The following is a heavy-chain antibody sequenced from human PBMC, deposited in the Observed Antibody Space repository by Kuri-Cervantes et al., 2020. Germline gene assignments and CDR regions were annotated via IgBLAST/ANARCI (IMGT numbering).Heavy chain of an antibody. CDR2: INSDGSST. D-gene: IGHD6-13*01. CDR3: ARDLGSSSFPKYYYYYGMDV. J-gene: IGHJ6*02. V-gene: IGHV3-74*01. CDR1: GFTFSSYW. Sequence: GGSLRLSCAASGFTFSSYWMHWVRQAPGKGLVWVSRINSDGSSTSYADSVKGRFTISRDNAKNSLYLQMNSLRAEDTAVYYCARDLGSSSFPKYYYYYGMDVWGQGTTVTVSS.